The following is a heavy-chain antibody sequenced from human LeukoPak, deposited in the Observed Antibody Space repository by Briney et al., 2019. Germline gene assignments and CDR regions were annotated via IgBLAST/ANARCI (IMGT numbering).Heavy chain of an antibody. D-gene: IGHD3-22*01. CDR2: IYTSGIT. V-gene: IGHV4-61*02. CDR3: ARARGKYYYDSSGYYPFDY. CDR1: GGAISSGSYY. Sequence: SQTLSLTCTVSGGAISSGSYYWSWIRQPAGKGLEWIGRIYTSGITNYNPSLKSRVTISVDTSKNQFSLKLSSVTAADTAVYYCARARGKYYYDSSGYYPFDYWGQGTLVTVSS. J-gene: IGHJ4*02.